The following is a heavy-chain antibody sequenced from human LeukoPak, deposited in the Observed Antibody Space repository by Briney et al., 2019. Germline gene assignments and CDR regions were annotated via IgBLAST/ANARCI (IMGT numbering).Heavy chain of an antibody. D-gene: IGHD3-22*01. CDR2: ISAYNGNT. V-gene: IGHV1-18*01. CDR3: ARVLAARLLPYYMDV. Sequence: ASVKVSSKASGYTFTSYGISGVRQAPGQGLEGMGWISAYNGNTNYAQKLQGRVTMTTDTSTSTAYMELRSLRSDDTAVYYCARVLAARLLPYYMDVWGKGTTVTVSS. CDR1: GYTFTSYG. J-gene: IGHJ6*03.